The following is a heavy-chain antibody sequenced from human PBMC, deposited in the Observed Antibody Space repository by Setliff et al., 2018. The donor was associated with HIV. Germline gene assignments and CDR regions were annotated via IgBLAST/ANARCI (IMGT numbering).Heavy chain of an antibody. CDR1: GFTFRRFS. V-gene: IGHV3-43D*03. CDR2: ISWDSGRT. J-gene: IGHJ4*02. D-gene: IGHD3-9*01. Sequence: GGSLRLSCAASGFTFRRFSMHWVRQAPGKALEWVSLISWDSGRTDYAVSVRGRFTISRDNSKNSLYLQMQSLRPEDTALYYCAKGTMNHDFLTGYSPFDSWGQGTQVTVSS. CDR3: AKGTMNHDFLTGYSPFDS.